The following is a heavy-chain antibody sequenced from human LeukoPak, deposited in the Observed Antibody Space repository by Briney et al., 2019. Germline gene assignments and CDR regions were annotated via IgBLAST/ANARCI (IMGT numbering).Heavy chain of an antibody. V-gene: IGHV3-66*04. J-gene: IGHJ6*02. CDR3: ARRQDLIHYGMDV. CDR2: IYSGRST. Sequence: GGSLRLSCAASGVTCSSNYMRGVGRARGEGGEGVSVIYSGRSTYYADSVKGRFTISRDNSKNTLYLQMNSLRAEDTAVYYCARRQDLIHYGMDVWGQGTTVTVSS. CDR1: GVTCSSNY. D-gene: IGHD2-8*01.